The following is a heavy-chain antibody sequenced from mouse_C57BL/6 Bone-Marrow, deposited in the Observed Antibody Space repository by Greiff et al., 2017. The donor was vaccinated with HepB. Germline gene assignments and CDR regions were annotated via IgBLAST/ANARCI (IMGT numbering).Heavy chain of an antibody. CDR3: ARGEPFAY. CDR1: GYSFTGYY. Sequence: EVQLQQSGPELVKPGASVKISCKASGYSFTGYYMNWVKQSPEKSLEWIGEINPSTGGTTYNQKFKAKATLTVDKSSSTAYMQLKSLTSEDSAVYYCARGEPFAYWGQGTLVTVSA. V-gene: IGHV1-42*01. J-gene: IGHJ3*01. CDR2: INPSTGGT.